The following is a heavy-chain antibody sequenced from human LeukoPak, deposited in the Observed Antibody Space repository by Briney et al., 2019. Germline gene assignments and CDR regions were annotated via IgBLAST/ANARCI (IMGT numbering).Heavy chain of an antibody. CDR3: ARPARDYYYDSSGYWLAYDV. CDR2: IYYSGST. J-gene: IGHJ6*03. Sequence: SETLSLTCTVSGGSISSSSYYWGWIRQPPGKGPEWIGSIYYSGSTYYNPSLKGRVAISVDTSKNQFSLKLSSVNAADPAVYYCARPARDYYYDSSGYWLAYDVWGKGTTVTVS. D-gene: IGHD3-22*01. CDR1: GGSISSSSYY. V-gene: IGHV4-39*01.